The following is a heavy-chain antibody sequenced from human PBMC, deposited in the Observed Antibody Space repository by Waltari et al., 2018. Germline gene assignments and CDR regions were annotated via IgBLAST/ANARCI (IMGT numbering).Heavy chain of an antibody. CDR1: GYTFTSYY. J-gene: IGHJ4*02. Sequence: QVQLVQSGAEVKKPGASVKVSCKASGYTFTSYYMHWGRQAPGQGLEWMGIINSGGGRTSYARKFQGRVTMTRDTSTSTVSMELSSLRSEDTAVYYCERGVSSWPFDYWGQGTLVTVSS. CDR2: INSGGGRT. V-gene: IGHV1-46*01. D-gene: IGHD6-13*01. CDR3: ERGVSSWPFDY.